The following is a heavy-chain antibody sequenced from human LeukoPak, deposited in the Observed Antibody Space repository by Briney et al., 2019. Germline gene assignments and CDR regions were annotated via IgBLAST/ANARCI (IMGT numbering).Heavy chain of an antibody. V-gene: IGHV3-11*01. CDR3: ARDREMATILSFFDY. Sequence: GRSLRLSCAASGFTFSDYYMSWIRQAPGKGLEWVSYISSSGSTIYYADSVKGRFTISRDNAKNSLYLQMNSLRAEDTAVYYCARDREMATILSFFDYWGQGTLVTVSS. D-gene: IGHD5-24*01. CDR2: ISSSGSTI. J-gene: IGHJ4*02. CDR1: GFTFSDYY.